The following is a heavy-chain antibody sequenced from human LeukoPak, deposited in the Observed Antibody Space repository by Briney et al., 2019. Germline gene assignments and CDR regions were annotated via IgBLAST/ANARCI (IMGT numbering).Heavy chain of an antibody. CDR1: GSSLTELS. CDR2: FDVIDAKT. Sequence: ASVKVSCTVSGSSLTELSLYWVRQAPGKGLEWMGGFDVIDAKTFYAQKFQGRVTMTEDSSTDTAYMELSSLKSDDTAFYYCAAGRPYSLLDYWGQGTLLTVSS. J-gene: IGHJ4*02. D-gene: IGHD5-18*01. V-gene: IGHV1-24*01. CDR3: AAGRPYSLLDY.